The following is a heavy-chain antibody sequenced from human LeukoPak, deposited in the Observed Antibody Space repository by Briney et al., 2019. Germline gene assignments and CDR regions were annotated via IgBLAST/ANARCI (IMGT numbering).Heavy chain of an antibody. Sequence: GGSLRLSCAASGFTFSSYGMHWVRQAPGKGLEWVSAISGSGGSTFYADSVKGRFTISRDNSKNTLYLQMNSLRAEDTAAYYCAKFRGYSYGPIGYWGQGTLVTVSS. V-gene: IGHV3-23*01. J-gene: IGHJ4*02. CDR1: GFTFSSYG. CDR3: AKFRGYSYGPIGY. CDR2: ISGSGGST. D-gene: IGHD5-18*01.